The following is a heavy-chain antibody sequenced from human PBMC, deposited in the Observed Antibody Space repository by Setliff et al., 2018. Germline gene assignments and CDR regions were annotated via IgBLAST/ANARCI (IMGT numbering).Heavy chain of an antibody. CDR3: VRDDADNYDAFDN. CDR2: IKQDGSTK. D-gene: IGHD3-22*01. Sequence: GGSLRLSCVVSGFSFSRHWMNWVRQAPGKGLEWVADIKQDGSTKYYLDSVKGRFTISRDNAKKSLYLQMNGLRADDTGVYYCVRDDADNYDAFDNWGQGTLVTVSS. CDR1: GFSFSRHW. J-gene: IGHJ3*02. V-gene: IGHV3-7*01.